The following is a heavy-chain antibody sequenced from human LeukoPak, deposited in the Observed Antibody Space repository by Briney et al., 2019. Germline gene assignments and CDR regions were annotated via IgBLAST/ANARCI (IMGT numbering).Heavy chain of an antibody. CDR3: ARHASVSGNWPRPLDY. CDR1: GGSISSSNYY. CDR2: IYYGGST. V-gene: IGHV4-39*01. Sequence: PSETLSLTCTVSGGSISSSNYYWGWVRQPPGKGLEWIANIYYGGSTYYSPSLRSRVTISVDTSKNQFSLKLTSVAAADTAVYYCARHASVSGNWPRPLDYWGQGSLVTVSS. D-gene: IGHD3-3*01. J-gene: IGHJ4*02.